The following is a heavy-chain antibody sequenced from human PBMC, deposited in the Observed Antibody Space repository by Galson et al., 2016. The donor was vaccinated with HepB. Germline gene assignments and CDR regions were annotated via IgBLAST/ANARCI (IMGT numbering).Heavy chain of an antibody. CDR1: NGSFSGYY. CDR2: INHSGDT. V-gene: IGHV4-34*01. Sequence: ETLSLTCAVSNGSFSGYYWSWIRQPPGKGLEWIGDINHSGDTNYNPSLKSRVTISVDKSKSQFSLNVYSVTAADTAIYYCARPMTTGTTGAFDIWGQGTMVTVSS. J-gene: IGHJ3*02. CDR3: ARPMTTGTTGAFDI. D-gene: IGHD1-1*01.